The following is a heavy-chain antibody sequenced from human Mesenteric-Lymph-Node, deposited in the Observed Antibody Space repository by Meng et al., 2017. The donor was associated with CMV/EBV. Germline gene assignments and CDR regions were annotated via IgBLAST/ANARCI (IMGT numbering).Heavy chain of an antibody. CDR3: ARSFYDFWSDHYAPLSH. CDR1: GYRFTNYW. Sequence: GGSLRLSCKGSGYRFTNYWIGWVRQMPGKGLEWMGIIYPGDSDTRYSPSFQGQVTISVDESISTAYLQWSSLKASDSAMYYCARSFYDFWSDHYAPLSHWGQGTLVTVSS. CDR2: IYPGDSDT. D-gene: IGHD3-3*01. V-gene: IGHV5-51*01. J-gene: IGHJ4*02.